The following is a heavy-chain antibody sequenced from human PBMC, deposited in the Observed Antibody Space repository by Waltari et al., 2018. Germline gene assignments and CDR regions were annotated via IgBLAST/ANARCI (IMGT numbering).Heavy chain of an antibody. CDR3: AKDMGDY. J-gene: IGHJ4*02. CDR2: ISWNSGSI. Sequence: EVQLVESGGGLVQPGRSLRLSCAASGFTFDDYAMHWVRQAPGKGLEWVSGISWNSGSIGYADSVKGRFTISRDNAKNSLYLQMNSLRAEDTALYYCAKDMGDYWGQGTLVTVSS. V-gene: IGHV3-9*01. CDR1: GFTFDDYA.